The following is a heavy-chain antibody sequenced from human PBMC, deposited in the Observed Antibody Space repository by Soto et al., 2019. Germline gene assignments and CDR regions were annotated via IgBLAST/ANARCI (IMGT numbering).Heavy chain of an antibody. J-gene: IGHJ4*02. V-gene: IGHV1-3*01. CDR1: GYTFTSYA. CDR3: ARVRGYSSSSIVGDFDY. Sequence: ASVKVSCKASGYTFTSYAMHWVRQAPGQRLEWMGWINAGNGNTKYSQKFQGRVTITRDTSASTAYMELSSLRSEDTAVYYCARVRGYSSSSIVGDFDYWGQGTLVTVSS. CDR2: INAGNGNT. D-gene: IGHD6-6*01.